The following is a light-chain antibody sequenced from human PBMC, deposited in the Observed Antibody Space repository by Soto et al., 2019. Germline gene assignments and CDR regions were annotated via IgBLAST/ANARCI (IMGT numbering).Light chain of an antibody. CDR1: SSNIGARYD. Sequence: QSALTQTPSVSGAPGQRVTISCTGSSSNIGARYDVHWYQQLPGTAPKLLIYGNSNRPSGVPDRFSGSQSGTSASLAITGLQAEDEADYYCQSYDSSLGGRVFGGGTKLTVL. CDR2: GNS. J-gene: IGLJ3*02. CDR3: QSYDSSLGGRV. V-gene: IGLV1-40*01.